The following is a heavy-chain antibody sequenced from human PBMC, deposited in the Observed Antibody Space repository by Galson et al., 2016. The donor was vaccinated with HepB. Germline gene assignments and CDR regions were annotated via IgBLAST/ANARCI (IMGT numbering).Heavy chain of an antibody. CDR3: VRWNLAYDE. J-gene: IGHJ4*02. CDR1: GYTFSRFD. CDR2: ITGYNGDL. V-gene: IGHV1-18*01. Sequence: SVKVSCKASGYTFSRFDLSWVRQAPGQGLEWMGSITGYNGDLHYAQRFQDGVTLTSDTSTSTAYMELRSLRSDETAGYYCVRWNLAYDEWGQGTLVIVSS. D-gene: IGHD1-1*01.